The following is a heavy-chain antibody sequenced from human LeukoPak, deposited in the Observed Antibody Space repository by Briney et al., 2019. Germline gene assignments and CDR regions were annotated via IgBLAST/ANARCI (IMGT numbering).Heavy chain of an antibody. CDR2: IIPIFGTA. CDR1: GGTFSSYA. V-gene: IGHV1-69*13. Sequence: SVKVSCKASGGTFSSYAISWVRQAPGQGLEWMGGIIPIFGTANYAQKFQGRVAITADESTSTAYMELSSLRSEDTAVYYCAREGVVVTAFYYYYGMDVWGQGTTVTVSS. D-gene: IGHD2-21*02. J-gene: IGHJ6*02. CDR3: AREGVVVTAFYYYYGMDV.